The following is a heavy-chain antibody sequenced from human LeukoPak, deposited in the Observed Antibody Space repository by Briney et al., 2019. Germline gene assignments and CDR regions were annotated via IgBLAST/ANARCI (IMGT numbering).Heavy chain of an antibody. D-gene: IGHD6-19*01. Sequence: PGGSLRLSCAASGFTFSSYAMHWVRQAPGKGLEWVAVISYDGSNKYYADSVKGRFTISRDNSKNTLYLQMNSLRAEDTAVYYCARKTSSQEHDDYSSGRDYWGQGTLVTVSS. CDR2: ISYDGSNK. J-gene: IGHJ4*02. CDR3: ARKTSSQEHDDYSSGRDY. V-gene: IGHV3-30-3*01. CDR1: GFTFSSYA.